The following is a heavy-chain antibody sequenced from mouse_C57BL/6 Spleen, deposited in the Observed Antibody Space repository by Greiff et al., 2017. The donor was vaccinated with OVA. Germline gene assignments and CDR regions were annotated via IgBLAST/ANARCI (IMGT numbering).Heavy chain of an antibody. Sequence: EVKLEESGEGLVKPGGSLKLSCAASGFTFSSYAMSWVRQTPEKRLEWVAYISSGGDYIYYADTVKGRFTISRDNARNTLYLQMSSLKSEDTAMYYCTRVYDYDYAMDYWGQGTSVTVSS. V-gene: IGHV5-9-1*02. CDR3: TRVYDYDYAMDY. D-gene: IGHD2-4*01. CDR2: ISSGGDYI. CDR1: GFTFSSYA. J-gene: IGHJ4*01.